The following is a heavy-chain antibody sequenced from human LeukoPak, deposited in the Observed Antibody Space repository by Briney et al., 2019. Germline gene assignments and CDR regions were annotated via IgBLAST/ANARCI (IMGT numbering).Heavy chain of an antibody. CDR3: ARLDSGDYFFDY. V-gene: IGHV4-39*01. Sequence: SETLSLTCTVSGGSISSGSYYWGWIRQPPGKGLEWLGTVFYSGTTYYNPSLKSRVTISVYTSKNQFSLGLSSVTAADTAVYYCARLDSGDYFFDYWGQGTLVTVSS. CDR1: GGSISSGSYY. D-gene: IGHD4-17*01. CDR2: VFYSGTT. J-gene: IGHJ4*02.